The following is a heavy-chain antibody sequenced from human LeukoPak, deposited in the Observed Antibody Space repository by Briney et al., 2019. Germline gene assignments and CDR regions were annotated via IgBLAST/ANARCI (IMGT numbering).Heavy chain of an antibody. D-gene: IGHD1-26*01. J-gene: IGHJ4*02. CDR3: ARGALNSGSYSFDY. V-gene: IGHV4-59*01. Sequence: SETLSLTCTVSGGSISSYYWSWIRQPPGKGLEWIANIYYSGSTNYNPSLKSRVTISLDTSMNQFSLNLNSVTAADTAMYYCARGALNSGSYSFDYWGQGTLVTVSS. CDR1: GGSISSYY. CDR2: IYYSGST.